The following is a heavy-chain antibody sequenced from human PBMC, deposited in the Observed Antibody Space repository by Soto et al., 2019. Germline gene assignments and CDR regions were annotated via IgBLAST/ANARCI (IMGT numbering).Heavy chain of an antibody. D-gene: IGHD5-12*01. V-gene: IGHV4-59*08. J-gene: IGHJ3*02. CDR1: GDSVTSHY. CDR2: IYYSGST. Sequence: SETLSLTCSFSGDSVTSHYLTWIRQSPEKGLEWIGYIYYSGSTNYNPSLKSRVTISVDTSKNQFSLKLSSVTAADTAVYYCARIGYDWDDAFDIWGQGTMVTVSS. CDR3: ARIGYDWDDAFDI.